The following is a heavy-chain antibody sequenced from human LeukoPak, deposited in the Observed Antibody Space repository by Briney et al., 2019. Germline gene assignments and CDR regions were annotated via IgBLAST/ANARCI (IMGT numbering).Heavy chain of an antibody. Sequence: ASVKVSCKASGYTFTGYYMHWVRQAPGQGLEWMGWINPNSGGTNYAQKFQGRVTMTRDTSISTAYMELSRLRSDDTAVYYCARTSGSYFDYFQHWGQGTLVTVSS. V-gene: IGHV1-2*02. D-gene: IGHD1-26*01. CDR2: INPNSGGT. CDR1: GYTFTGYY. J-gene: IGHJ1*01. CDR3: ARTSGSYFDYFQH.